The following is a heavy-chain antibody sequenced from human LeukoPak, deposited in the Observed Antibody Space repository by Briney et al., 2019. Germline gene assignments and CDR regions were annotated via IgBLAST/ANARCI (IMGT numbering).Heavy chain of an antibody. CDR1: GFTFSSYA. V-gene: IGHV3-23*01. J-gene: IGHJ4*02. CDR2: ISGSGGST. Sequence: PGGSLRLSCAASGFTFSSYAMSWVRQAPGKGLKWVSAISGSGGSTYYADSVRGRFTVSRDNSKNTLYLQMNSLRAEDTAVYYCAKMVREFYTISYYFDYWGQGTLVTVSS. CDR3: AKMVREFYTISYYFDY. D-gene: IGHD2-8*01.